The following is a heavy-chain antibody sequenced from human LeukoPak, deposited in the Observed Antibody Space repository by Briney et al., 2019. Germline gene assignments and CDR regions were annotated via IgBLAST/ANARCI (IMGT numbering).Heavy chain of an antibody. J-gene: IGHJ3*02. CDR3: AKPLVSVGAAFDI. CDR1: GFTFSSYS. D-gene: IGHD1-26*01. CDR2: ISSSSSYI. Sequence: KAGGSLRLSCAASGFTFSSYSMNWVRQAPGKGLEWVSSISSSSSYIYYADSVKGRFTISRDNAKNTLYLQMNSLRAEDTAVYYCAKPLVSVGAAFDIWGQGSMVTVSS. V-gene: IGHV3-21*01.